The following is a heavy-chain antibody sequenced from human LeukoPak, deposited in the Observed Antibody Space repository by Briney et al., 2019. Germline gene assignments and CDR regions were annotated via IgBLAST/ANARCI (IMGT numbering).Heavy chain of an antibody. CDR3: ARGYQLTEY. Sequence: GGSLRLSCAASGFTFSDYYMSWIRQAPGKGLEWVSYINTGSSYTKYADSVRGRFTISRDNARNSLYLQMSSLRAGDTAVYYCARGYQLTEYWGQGTLVTVSS. J-gene: IGHJ4*02. CDR2: INTGSSYT. D-gene: IGHD2-2*01. CDR1: GFTFSDYY. V-gene: IGHV3-11*05.